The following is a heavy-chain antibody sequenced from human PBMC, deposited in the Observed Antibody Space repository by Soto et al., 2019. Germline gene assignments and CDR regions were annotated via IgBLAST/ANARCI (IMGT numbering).Heavy chain of an antibody. D-gene: IGHD2-15*01. CDR1: GFTFSTYG. J-gene: IGHJ4*02. Sequence: QVQLVESGGGVVQPGRSLRLSCAASGFTFSTYGMHWVRQAPGKGLEWVAVISYDGSNKYYADSVKGRSTISRENSKNTLFMQMNRLRAEETAVYYCATDLGGYCTGGSCYYLDYWGQGPLVSVCS. CDR3: ATDLGGYCTGGSCYYLDY. V-gene: IGHV3-30*03. CDR2: ISYDGSNK.